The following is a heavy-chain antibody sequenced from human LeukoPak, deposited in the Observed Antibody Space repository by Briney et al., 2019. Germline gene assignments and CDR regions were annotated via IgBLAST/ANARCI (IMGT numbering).Heavy chain of an antibody. V-gene: IGHV4-39*01. Sequence: LETLSLTCTVSGDSISSSSYYWAWIRQPPGEALEWIGTIYYSGSTYYNPSLKSRVTISGDTSRNQLSLKLSSVTAADTTVYYCARGGSSSSGFAFDIWGQGTMVTVSS. D-gene: IGHD6-6*01. CDR1: GDSISSSSYY. CDR2: IYYSGST. J-gene: IGHJ3*02. CDR3: ARGGSSSSGFAFDI.